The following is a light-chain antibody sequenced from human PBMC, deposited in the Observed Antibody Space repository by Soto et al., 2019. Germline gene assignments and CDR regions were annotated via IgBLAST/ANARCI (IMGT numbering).Light chain of an antibody. CDR1: SSDVGGYDY. Sequence: QSALTQPRSVSESPGQSVTISCTGTSSDVGGYDYLSWYQQHPGKAPKLMIYDVTKRPSGVPDRFSGSKSGNTASLTISGLQTEYEADYYCCSYAGSYTDVFGTGTKVTVL. CDR2: DVT. V-gene: IGLV2-11*01. CDR3: CSYAGSYTDV. J-gene: IGLJ1*01.